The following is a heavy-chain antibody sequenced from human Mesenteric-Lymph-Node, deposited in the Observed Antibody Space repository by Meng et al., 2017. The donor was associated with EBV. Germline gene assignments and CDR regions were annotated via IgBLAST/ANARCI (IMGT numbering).Heavy chain of an antibody. CDR1: GFTFSCSA. CDR3: ARSYGEYVY. J-gene: IGHJ4*02. Sequence: VRRSECGGGSVPPAGSLKLSCGASGFTFSCSAMHWVRQASGKGLEWVSYISNSGDAIYYADSVKGRFTISRDNAKNSLYLQMNSLRVEDTDVYYCARSYGEYVYWGQGTLVTVSS. D-gene: IGHD4-17*01. CDR2: ISNSGDAI. V-gene: IGHV3-48*04.